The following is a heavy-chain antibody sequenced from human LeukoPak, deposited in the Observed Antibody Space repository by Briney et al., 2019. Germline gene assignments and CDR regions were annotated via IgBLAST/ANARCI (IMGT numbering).Heavy chain of an antibody. Sequence: SVKVSCKASGGTFSSYAISWVRQAPGQGLEWMGRIIPILGIANYAQKFQGRVTITADKSTSTAYMELSSLRSEDTAVYYCARAPYDSSGYYGYWGQGTLVTVSS. CDR2: IIPILGIA. J-gene: IGHJ4*02. D-gene: IGHD3-22*01. CDR3: ARAPYDSSGYYGY. CDR1: GGTFSSYA. V-gene: IGHV1-69*04.